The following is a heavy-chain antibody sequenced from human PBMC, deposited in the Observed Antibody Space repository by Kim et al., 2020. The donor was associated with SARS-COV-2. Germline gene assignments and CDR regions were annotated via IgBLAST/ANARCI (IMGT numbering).Heavy chain of an antibody. CDR3: ARSSPLPYSSGWYSAMESYYYYGMDV. D-gene: IGHD6-19*01. J-gene: IGHJ6*02. V-gene: IGHV4-59*13. Sequence: SETLSLTCTVSGGSISSYYWSWIRQPPGKGLEWIGYIYYSGSTNYNPSLKSRVTISVDTSKNQFSLKLSSVTAADTAVYYCARSSPLPYSSGWYSAMESYYYYGMDVWGQGTTVTVSS. CDR1: GGSISSYY. CDR2: IYYSGST.